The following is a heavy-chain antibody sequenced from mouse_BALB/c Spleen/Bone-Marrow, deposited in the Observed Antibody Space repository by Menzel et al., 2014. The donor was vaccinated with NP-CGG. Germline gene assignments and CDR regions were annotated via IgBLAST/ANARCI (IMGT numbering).Heavy chain of an antibody. CDR2: IYPGDGDT. CDR1: GYAFSSPW. V-gene: IGHV1-82*01. Sequence: VQLQQSGPELVKPGASVKTSCKASGYAFSSPWLNWVKQRPGQGHEWIGRIYPGDGDTNYNGKFKGKATLTADKSSSTAYMQLSSLTSVDSAVYFCVRGGNYRFDYWGQGTTLTVSS. J-gene: IGHJ2*01. D-gene: IGHD2-1*01. CDR3: VRGGNYRFDY.